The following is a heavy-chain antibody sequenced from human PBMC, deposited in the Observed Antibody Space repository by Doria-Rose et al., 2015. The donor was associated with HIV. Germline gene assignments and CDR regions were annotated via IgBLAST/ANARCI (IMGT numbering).Heavy chain of an antibody. D-gene: IGHD6-13*01. CDR1: GVSLSSPGMG. CDR3: ARIKSSRWYHKYYFDF. Sequence: ESGPVLVKPTETLTLTCTVSGVSLSSPGMGVSWIRQPPGKALEWLANIFSDDGRSYKTSLKSRLTISRGTSKGQVVLTMTDMDPVDTATYYCARIKSSRWYHKYYFDFWGRGTLVIVSA. J-gene: IGHJ4*02. CDR2: IFSDDGR. V-gene: IGHV2-26*01.